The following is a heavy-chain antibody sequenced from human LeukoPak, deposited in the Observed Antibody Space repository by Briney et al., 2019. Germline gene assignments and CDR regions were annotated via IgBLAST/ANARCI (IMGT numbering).Heavy chain of an antibody. CDR1: GGSISNYY. Sequence: SETLSLTCTVSGGSISNYYWTWIRQPPGKGLEWIGYIYYSGKNNYNPSLKSRVTISVDTSKNQFSLKMSSVTAADTAVYYCARDGLDYGGNSAGWFDPWGQGTLVTVSS. V-gene: IGHV4-59*01. CDR3: ARDGLDYGGNSAGWFDP. J-gene: IGHJ5*02. CDR2: IYYSGKN. D-gene: IGHD4-23*01.